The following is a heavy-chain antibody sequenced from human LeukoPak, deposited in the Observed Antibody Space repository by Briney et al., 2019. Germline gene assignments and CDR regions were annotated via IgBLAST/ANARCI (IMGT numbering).Heavy chain of an antibody. V-gene: IGHV4-30-4*02. CDR1: GGSISSGDYY. J-gene: IGHJ6*02. CDR2: IYYSGST. Sequence: KASETLSLTCTVSGGSISSGDYYWSWIRQPPGKGLEWIGYIYYSGSTYYNPSLKSRVTISVDTSKNQFSLKLSSVTAADTAVYYCARDCYSSGCNEGYYYYGMDVWGQGTTVTVSS. CDR3: ARDCYSSGCNEGYYYYGMDV. D-gene: IGHD6-19*01.